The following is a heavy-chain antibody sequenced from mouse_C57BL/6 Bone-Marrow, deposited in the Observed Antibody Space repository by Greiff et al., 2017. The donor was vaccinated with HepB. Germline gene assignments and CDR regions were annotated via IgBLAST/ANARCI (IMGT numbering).Heavy chain of an antibody. Sequence: VQGVASGPGLVAPSQSLSITCTVSGFSLTSYGVHWVCQPPGKGLEWLVVIWSDGSTTYNSALKSRLSISKDNSKSQVFLKMNSLQTDDTAMYYCARQYGYDGPRAMDYWGQGTSVTVSS. J-gene: IGHJ4*01. CDR3: ARQYGYDGPRAMDY. CDR1: GFSLTSYG. V-gene: IGHV2-6-1*01. CDR2: IWSDGST. D-gene: IGHD2-2*01.